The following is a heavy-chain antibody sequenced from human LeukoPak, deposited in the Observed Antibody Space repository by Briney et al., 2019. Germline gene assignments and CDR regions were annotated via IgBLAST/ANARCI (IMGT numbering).Heavy chain of an antibody. D-gene: IGHD3-22*01. CDR2: ISYDGSNK. Sequence: GRSLRLSCAASGFTFSSYAMHWVRQAPGKGLEWVAVISYDGSNKYYADSVKGRFTISRDNSKNTLYLQMNSLRADDTAIYYCASGRGYYDYWGQGTLVTVSS. CDR1: GFTFSSYA. J-gene: IGHJ4*02. V-gene: IGHV3-30-3*01. CDR3: ASGRGYYDY.